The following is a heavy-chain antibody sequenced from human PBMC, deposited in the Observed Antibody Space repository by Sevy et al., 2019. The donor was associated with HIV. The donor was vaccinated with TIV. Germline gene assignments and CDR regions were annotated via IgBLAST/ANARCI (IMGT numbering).Heavy chain of an antibody. V-gene: IGHV1-24*01. D-gene: IGHD3-3*01. J-gene: IGHJ4*02. Sequence: ASVKVSCKLSGYTLTQLSMHWERQAPGKGLEWLGSFDPEDGETIYAQKFQGRFTMTEETSTDTAYMELSSLRSEDTAVYYCATGREYYEGNSGYFDYWGQGTLVTVSS. CDR1: GYTLTQLS. CDR3: ATGREYYEGNSGYFDY. CDR2: FDPEDGET.